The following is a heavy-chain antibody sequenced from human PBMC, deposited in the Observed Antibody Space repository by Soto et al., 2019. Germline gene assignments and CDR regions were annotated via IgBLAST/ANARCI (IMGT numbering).Heavy chain of an antibody. V-gene: IGHV3-23*01. CDR1: GFTFSSYA. J-gene: IGHJ6*02. D-gene: IGHD5-18*01. CDR3: AKVGGYSTSGGMDV. Sequence: SCAASGFTFSSYAMSWVRQAPGKGLEWVSAISGSGGSTYYADSVKGRFTISRDNSKNTLYLQMNSLRAEDTAVYYCAKVGGYSTSGGMDVWGQGTTVTVSS. CDR2: ISGSGGST.